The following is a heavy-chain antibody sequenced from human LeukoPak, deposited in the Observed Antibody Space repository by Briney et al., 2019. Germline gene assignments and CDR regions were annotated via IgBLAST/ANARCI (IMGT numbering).Heavy chain of an antibody. D-gene: IGHD3-9*01. Sequence: GGSLRLSCAASGFTFSSYSMNWVRQAPXXXXXWVSSISSSSSYIYYADSVKGRFTISRDNAKNSLYLQMNSLRAEDTAVYYCAREKKLRYFDWLSRGYFDYWGQGTLVTVSS. J-gene: IGHJ4*02. CDR3: AREKKLRYFDWLSRGYFDY. CDR1: GFTFSSYS. CDR2: ISSSSSYI. V-gene: IGHV3-21*01.